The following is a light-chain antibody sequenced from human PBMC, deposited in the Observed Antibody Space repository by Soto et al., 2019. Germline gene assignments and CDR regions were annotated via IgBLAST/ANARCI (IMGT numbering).Light chain of an antibody. J-gene: IGKJ5*01. Sequence: EIVMTQPPATLSVSPGERATLSCRASQSVSSNLAWYQQKPGLAPRLLIYGASTRATGIPARFSGSGSGTEFTLTISSLQSEDFAVYYCQQYNNWPHPFGQGTRLEIK. V-gene: IGKV3-15*01. CDR2: GAS. CDR3: QQYNNWPHP. CDR1: QSVSSN.